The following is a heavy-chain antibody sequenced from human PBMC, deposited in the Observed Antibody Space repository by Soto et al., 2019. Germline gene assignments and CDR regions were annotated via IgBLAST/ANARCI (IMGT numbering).Heavy chain of an antibody. CDR2: IIPIFGTA. V-gene: IGHV1-69*12. J-gene: IGHJ4*02. D-gene: IGHD5-12*01. CDR1: GGTFSSYA. CDR3: AREGDSGYAPN. Sequence: QVQLVQSGAEVKKPGSSVKVSCKASGGTFSSYAISWVRQAPGQGLEWMGGIIPIFGTANYAKKFQGRVTITADESTSTANMELSSLRSEDTAVYYCAREGDSGYAPNWGQGTLVTVSS.